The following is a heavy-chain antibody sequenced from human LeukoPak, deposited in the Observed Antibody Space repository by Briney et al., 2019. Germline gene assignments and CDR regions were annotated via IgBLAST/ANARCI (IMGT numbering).Heavy chain of an antibody. J-gene: IGHJ4*02. Sequence: GGSLRLSCVASGFTFSNYAVSWVRQVPGKGLEWVSFIGDGGDNTYYADSVKGRFTVSRDNFKNTLFLQMNSLRAGDTAVYYCAKGRLHFDYWGRGTLVTVSS. CDR1: GFTFSNYA. V-gene: IGHV3-23*01. CDR2: IGDGGDNT. D-gene: IGHD5-12*01. CDR3: AKGRLHFDY.